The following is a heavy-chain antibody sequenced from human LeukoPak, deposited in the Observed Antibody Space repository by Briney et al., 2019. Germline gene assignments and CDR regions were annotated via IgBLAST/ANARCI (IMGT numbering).Heavy chain of an antibody. CDR3: ARVGRRKDIVVVPAANPLDY. V-gene: IGHV3-30-3*01. CDR2: ISYDGCNK. Sequence: PGGSLRLSCAASGFTFSSYAMHWVRQAPGKGLEWVAVISYDGCNKYYADSVKGRFTISRDNSKNTLYLQMNSLRAEDTAVYYCARVGRRKDIVVVPAANPLDYWGQGTLVTVSS. D-gene: IGHD2-2*01. CDR1: GFTFSSYA. J-gene: IGHJ4*02.